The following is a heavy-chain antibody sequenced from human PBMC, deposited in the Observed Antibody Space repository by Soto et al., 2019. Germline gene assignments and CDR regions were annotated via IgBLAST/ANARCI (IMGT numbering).Heavy chain of an antibody. J-gene: IGHJ4*02. D-gene: IGHD3-3*01. Sequence: GGSLRLSCAASGLTFSSYWMHWVRQAPGKGLVWVSRINSDGSSTNYADSVKGRFTISRDNAKNTLYLQMNSLRAEDTAVYYCAKARAQYYDFWSGYPVDYWGQGTLVTVSS. CDR3: AKARAQYYDFWSGYPVDY. V-gene: IGHV3-74*01. CDR2: INSDGSST. CDR1: GLTFSSYW.